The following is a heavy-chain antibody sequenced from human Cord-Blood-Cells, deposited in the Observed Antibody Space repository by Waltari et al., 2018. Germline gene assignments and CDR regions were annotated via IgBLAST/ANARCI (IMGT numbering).Heavy chain of an antibody. CDR1: GYTFTSYA. J-gene: IGHJ3*02. Sequence: QVQLVQSGAEVKKPGASVKVSCKASGYTFTSYAMHWVRQATGQRLEWMGWINAGNGNTKYSQKFQGRVTSTRDTSASTAYMELSSLRSEDTAVYYCARKPPEGDRGAFDIWGQGTMVTVSS. CDR2: INAGNGNT. D-gene: IGHD2-15*01. V-gene: IGHV1-3*01. CDR3: ARKPPEGDRGAFDI.